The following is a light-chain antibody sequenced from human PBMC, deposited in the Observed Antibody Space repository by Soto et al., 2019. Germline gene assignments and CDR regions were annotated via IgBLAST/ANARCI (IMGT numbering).Light chain of an antibody. J-gene: IGLJ1*01. V-gene: IGLV1-44*01. CDR2: SNN. Sequence: HSVLTXPPSASGTPGQRVTISCSGSSSNIGSNTVNWYQQLPGTAPKLLIYSNNQRPSGVPDRFSGSKSGTSASLAISGLQSEDEADYYCAAWDDSLGVFYVFGTGTKAPS. CDR3: AAWDDSLGVFYV. CDR1: SSNIGSNT.